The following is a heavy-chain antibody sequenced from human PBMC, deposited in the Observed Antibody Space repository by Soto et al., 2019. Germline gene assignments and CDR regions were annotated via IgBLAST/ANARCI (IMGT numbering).Heavy chain of an antibody. V-gene: IGHV3-48*01. Sequence: EVQLVESGGGLVQPGGSLRLSCAASGLTFSSYSMNWVRQAPGKGLEWVSYISSSSSTIYYADSVKGRFTISRDNAKNSLYLQMNSLRAEDTAVYYCAREYNGSGWYYYYYYMDVWGKGTTVTVSS. CDR1: GLTFSSYS. CDR2: ISSSSSTI. D-gene: IGHD6-19*01. J-gene: IGHJ6*03. CDR3: AREYNGSGWYYYYYYMDV.